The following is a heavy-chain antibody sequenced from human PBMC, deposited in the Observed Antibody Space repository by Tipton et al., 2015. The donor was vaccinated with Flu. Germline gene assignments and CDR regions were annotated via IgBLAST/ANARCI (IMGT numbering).Heavy chain of an antibody. Sequence: TLSLTCAVYGGSFSGYYWSWIRQPPGKGLEWIGYIYYSGSTNYNPSLKSRVTISVDTSKNQFSLKLSSVTAADTAVYYCARALRGWLYYFDYWGQGTLVTVSS. CDR3: ARALRGWLYYFDY. V-gene: IGHV4-59*01. D-gene: IGHD6-19*01. CDR2: IYYSGST. CDR1: GGSFSGYY. J-gene: IGHJ4*02.